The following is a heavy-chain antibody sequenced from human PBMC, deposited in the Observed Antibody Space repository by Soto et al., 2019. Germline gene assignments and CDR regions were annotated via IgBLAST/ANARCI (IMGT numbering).Heavy chain of an antibody. D-gene: IGHD3-10*01. CDR3: AKDHITMVRGVDDAFDI. Sequence: GGSLRLSCAASGFTFSSYAMSWVRQAPGKGLEWVSAISGSGGSTYYADSVKGRFTISRDNSKNTLYLQMNSLRAEDTAVYYCAKDHITMVRGVDDAFDIWGQGTMVTVSS. J-gene: IGHJ3*02. CDR1: GFTFSSYA. CDR2: ISGSGGST. V-gene: IGHV3-23*01.